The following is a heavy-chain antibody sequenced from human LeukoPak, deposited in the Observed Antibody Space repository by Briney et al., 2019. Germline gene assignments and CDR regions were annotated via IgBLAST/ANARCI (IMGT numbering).Heavy chain of an antibody. Sequence: ASVKVSCKASGYTFTGYYMHWVRQAPGQGLEWMGWINPNSGGTNYAQKFQGRVTMTRDTSISTAYIELSRLRSDDTAVYYCASMVVGATTIYYFDYWGQGTLVTVSS. J-gene: IGHJ4*02. CDR3: ASMVVGATTIYYFDY. D-gene: IGHD1-26*01. CDR2: INPNSGGT. V-gene: IGHV1-2*02. CDR1: GYTFTGYY.